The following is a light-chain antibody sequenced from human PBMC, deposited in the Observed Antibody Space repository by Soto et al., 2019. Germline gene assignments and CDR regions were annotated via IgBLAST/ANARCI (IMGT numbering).Light chain of an antibody. CDR2: KAS. Sequence: SPSTLSASVGDRVTITCRASQSISSWLAWYQQKPGKAPKLLIYKASSLESGVPSRFSGSGSGTEFTLTISSLQPDDFATYYCQQYRTFGQGTKVDIK. V-gene: IGKV1-5*03. CDR1: QSISSW. J-gene: IGKJ1*01. CDR3: QQYRT.